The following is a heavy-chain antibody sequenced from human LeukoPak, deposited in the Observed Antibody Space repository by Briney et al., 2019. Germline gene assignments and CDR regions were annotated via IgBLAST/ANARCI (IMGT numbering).Heavy chain of an antibody. D-gene: IGHD1-7*01. CDR2: IRIKPNAYAT. V-gene: IGHV3-73*01. J-gene: IGHJ4*02. Sequence: GGSLRLSCAVSGLIFNVSAIHWVRQASGKGLERVGRIRIKPNAYATAYTAAVKGRFTMSRDDSNNTAYLEMNSLKIEDTAVYYCTKPRTHNWNYKDDWGQGTLVTVCS. CDR3: TKPRTHNWNYKDD. CDR1: GLIFNVSA.